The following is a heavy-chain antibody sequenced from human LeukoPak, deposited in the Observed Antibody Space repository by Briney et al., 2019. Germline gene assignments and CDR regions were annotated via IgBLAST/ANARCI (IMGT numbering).Heavy chain of an antibody. Sequence: GGSLRLSCAASGFTVSSNYMSWVRQAPGKGLEWVSVIYSGGSTYYADSVKGRYTISRDNSKNTLYLQMNSLRAEDTAVYYCARSEGYYDSSGYPDWGQGTLVTVSS. CDR1: GFTVSSNY. D-gene: IGHD3-22*01. CDR2: IYSGGST. CDR3: ARSEGYYDSSGYPD. J-gene: IGHJ4*02. V-gene: IGHV3-53*01.